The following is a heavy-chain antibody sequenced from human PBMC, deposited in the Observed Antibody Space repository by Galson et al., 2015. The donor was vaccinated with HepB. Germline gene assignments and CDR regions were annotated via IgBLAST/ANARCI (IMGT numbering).Heavy chain of an antibody. D-gene: IGHD2-2*01. J-gene: IGHJ6*02. CDR3: TRGYSTATGSDGYYYYGMDV. V-gene: IGHV3-21*01. CDR2: ISRDSTYI. Sequence: SLRLSCAASGFTFSSYSMNWVRRAPGKGLEWVSSISRDSTYIHYTDSVKGRFTISRDSAQNSVYLQMNSLGADDTAVYYCTRGYSTATGSDGYYYYGMDVWGQGTTVSVSS. CDR1: GFTFSSYS.